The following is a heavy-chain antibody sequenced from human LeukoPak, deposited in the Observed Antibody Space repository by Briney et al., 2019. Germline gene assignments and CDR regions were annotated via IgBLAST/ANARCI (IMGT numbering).Heavy chain of an antibody. CDR1: GFTFSSYG. CDR3: ARGLITFGGVSTFDI. CDR2: IWYDGSNK. J-gene: IGHJ3*02. Sequence: PGRSLRLSCAASGFTFSSYGMHWVRQAPGKGLEWVAVIWYDGSNKYYANSVKGRFTISRDNSKNTLYLQMNSLRAEDTAVYYCARGLITFGGVSTFDIWGQGTMVTVSS. D-gene: IGHD3-16*01. V-gene: IGHV3-33*01.